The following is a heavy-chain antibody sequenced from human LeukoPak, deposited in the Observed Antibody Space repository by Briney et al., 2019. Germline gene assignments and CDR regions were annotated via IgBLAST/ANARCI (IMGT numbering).Heavy chain of an antibody. Sequence: GGSLRLSCAASGFTVSSNYMSWVRQAPGKGLEWVAVIWYDGSNKYYADSVKGRFTISRDNSKNTLYLQMNSLRAEDTAVYYCAKDQWALWVLDYCGQGTLVTVSS. CDR1: GFTVSSNY. D-gene: IGHD3-16*01. CDR3: AKDQWALWVLDY. V-gene: IGHV3-33*06. CDR2: IWYDGSNK. J-gene: IGHJ4*02.